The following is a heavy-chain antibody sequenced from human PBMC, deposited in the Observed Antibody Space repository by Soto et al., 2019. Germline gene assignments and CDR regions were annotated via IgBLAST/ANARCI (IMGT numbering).Heavy chain of an antibody. CDR1: GGSISSSNW. J-gene: IGHJ5*02. CDR2: IYHSGST. CDR3: ARVGIAAAGIVWFDP. V-gene: IGHV4-4*02. D-gene: IGHD6-13*01. Sequence: SETLSLTCAVSGGSISSSNWWSWVRQPPGKGLEWIGEIYHSGSTNYNPSLKSRVTISVDKSKNQFSLKLSSVTAADTAVYYCARVGIAAAGIVWFDPWGQGTLVTVSS.